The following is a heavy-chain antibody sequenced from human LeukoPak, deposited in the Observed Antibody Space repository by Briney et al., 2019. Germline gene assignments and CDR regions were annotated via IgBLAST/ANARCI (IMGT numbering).Heavy chain of an antibody. CDR3: AKDCSGGSCMDY. CDR1: GFTFSSYG. J-gene: IGHJ4*02. D-gene: IGHD2-15*01. CDR2: ISYDGSNK. Sequence: SXRLSCXAXGFTFSSYGMHWVRQAPGKGLEWVAVISYDGSNKYYADSVKGRFTISRDNSKNTLYLQMNSLRAEDTAVYYCAKDCSGGSCMDYWGQGTLVTVSS. V-gene: IGHV3-30*18.